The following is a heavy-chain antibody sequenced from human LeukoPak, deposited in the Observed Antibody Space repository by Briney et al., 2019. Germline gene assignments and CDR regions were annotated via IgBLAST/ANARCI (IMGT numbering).Heavy chain of an antibody. CDR1: GFTFSSYG. D-gene: IGHD1-26*01. CDR2: ISYDGSNK. CDR3: AREWELLDY. J-gene: IGHJ4*02. Sequence: PGRSLRLSCAASGFTFSSYGMHWVRQAPGKGLEWVAVISYDGSNKYYADSVKGRFTISRDNSKNTLYLQMNSLRAEDTAMYYCAREWELLDYWGQGTLVTVSS. V-gene: IGHV3-30*03.